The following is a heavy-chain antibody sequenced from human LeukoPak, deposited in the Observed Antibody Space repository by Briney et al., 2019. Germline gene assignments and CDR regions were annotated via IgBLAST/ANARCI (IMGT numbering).Heavy chain of an antibody. CDR2: ISYDGSNK. J-gene: IGHJ4*02. D-gene: IGHD6-13*01. CDR1: GFTFSSYG. V-gene: IGHV3-30*03. Sequence: GGSLRLSCAASGFTFSSYGMHWVRQAPGKGLEWVAVISYDGSNKYYADSVKGRFTISRDNSKNTLYLQMNSLRAEDTAVYYCARSGYSSSWYVDYWGQGTLVTVSS. CDR3: ARSGYSSSWYVDY.